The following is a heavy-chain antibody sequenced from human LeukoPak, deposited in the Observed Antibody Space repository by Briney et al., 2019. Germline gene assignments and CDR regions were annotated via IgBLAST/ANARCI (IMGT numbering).Heavy chain of an antibody. CDR3: ANRNYYLDY. CDR2: ISARCDDS. Sequence: QTGGSLILSCAASGFSFSTYTMAWVRQAPGQELEWVSAISARCDDSWYADSVKGRFTISRDNSKNTLYLQMNNLRAEDTAIYYCANRNYYLDYWGQGTLDTVSS. D-gene: IGHD3-10*01. J-gene: IGHJ4*02. V-gene: IGHV3-23*01. CDR1: GFSFSTYT.